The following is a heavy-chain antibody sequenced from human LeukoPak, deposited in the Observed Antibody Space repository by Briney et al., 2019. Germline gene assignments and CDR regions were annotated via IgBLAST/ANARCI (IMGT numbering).Heavy chain of an antibody. CDR2: ISPSGSTM. V-gene: IGHV3-11*01. Sequence: PGGSPRLSCTASGFTFSDYYMNWIRQAPGKGLEWVSYISPSGSTMQYADSVEGRFTISRDNAKNSLYLQMNSLRAEDTAVYYCARDEEAAGTRYFDPWGQGTLVTVSS. CDR3: ARDEEAAGTRYFDP. D-gene: IGHD6-13*01. J-gene: IGHJ5*02. CDR1: GFTFSDYY.